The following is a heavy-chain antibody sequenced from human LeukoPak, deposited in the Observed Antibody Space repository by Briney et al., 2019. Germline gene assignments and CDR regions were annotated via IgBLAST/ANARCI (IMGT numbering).Heavy chain of an antibody. J-gene: IGHJ4*02. Sequence: GGTLRLSCAASGFTFSSYGMSWVRQAPGKGLEWVSAISGSGGSTYYADSVKGRFTISRDNSKNTLYLQMNSLRAEDTAVYYCARDRIAAAVYDYWGQGTLVTVSS. D-gene: IGHD6-13*01. CDR3: ARDRIAAAVYDY. V-gene: IGHV3-23*01. CDR2: ISGSGGST. CDR1: GFTFSSYG.